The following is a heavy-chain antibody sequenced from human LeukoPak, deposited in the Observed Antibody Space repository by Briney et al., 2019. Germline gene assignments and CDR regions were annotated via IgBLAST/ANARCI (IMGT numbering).Heavy chain of an antibody. CDR3: AREQLLWFGELLGAFDY. D-gene: IGHD3-10*01. CDR2: ISYSGSTI. CDR1: GFTFSSYE. V-gene: IGHV3-48*03. J-gene: IGHJ4*02. Sequence: PGGSLRLSCAASGFTFSSYEMNWVRQAPGKGLEWVSYISYSGSTIYYADSVKGRFTISRDNAKNSLYLQMNSLRAEDTAVYYCAREQLLWFGELLGAFDYWGQGTLVTVSS.